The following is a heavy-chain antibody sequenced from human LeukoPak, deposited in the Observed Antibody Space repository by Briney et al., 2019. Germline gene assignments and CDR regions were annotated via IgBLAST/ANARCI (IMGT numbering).Heavy chain of an antibody. CDR3: GNEDRTSDV. V-gene: IGHV3-30*02. D-gene: IGHD1-14*01. CDR2: IREDGSDK. CDR1: GFNFSNYG. Sequence: GGSLRLSCAASGFNFSNYGMHWIRQAPGKGLEWVAFIREDGSDKYYEDSVKGRFFVSRDNSKNKMFLQMNSLTPEDAAVYYCGNEDRTSDVWGQGTMVSVS. J-gene: IGHJ3*01.